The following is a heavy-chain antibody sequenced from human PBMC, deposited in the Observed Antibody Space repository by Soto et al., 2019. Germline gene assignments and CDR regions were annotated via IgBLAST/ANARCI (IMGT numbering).Heavy chain of an antibody. Sequence: GRSLRLSCAASGFTFTNYAMTWARQAPGKGLEWVSSLLRSGSTTYYADSVKGRFTISSDISANSLYLQMDGLRAEDTAVYYCAKDAVSGDGIWLLDSWGQGTVVTAPQ. CDR2: LLRSGSTT. CDR3: AKDAVSGDGIWLLDS. CDR1: GFTFTNYA. J-gene: IGHJ4*02. V-gene: IGHV3-23*01. D-gene: IGHD4-17*01.